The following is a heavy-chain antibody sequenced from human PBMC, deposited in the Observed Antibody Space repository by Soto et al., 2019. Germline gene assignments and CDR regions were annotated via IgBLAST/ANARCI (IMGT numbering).Heavy chain of an antibody. CDR2: INHRGST. D-gene: IGHD6-13*01. J-gene: IGHJ3*02. V-gene: IGHV4-34*01. Sequence: QVQLQEWGTGLLKPSETLSLTSAVYVGSFSGYYWSWIRQPPEKNLEWIGEINHRGSTHYNPSLKSRVTISVDTSKNQFSLKLSSVAAADTAVYYCARGIRVGRSWYGAFDIWGQGTMAIVSS. CDR3: ARGIRVGRSWYGAFDI. CDR1: VGSFSGYY.